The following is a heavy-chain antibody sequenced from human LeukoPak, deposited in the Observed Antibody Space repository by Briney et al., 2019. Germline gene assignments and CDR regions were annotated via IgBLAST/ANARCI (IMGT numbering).Heavy chain of an antibody. Sequence: GGSLRLSCAASGFTFSSYDMSWVRQAPGKGLEWVSAISGSVGSTYYADSVKGRFTISRDNSKNTLYLQMNSLRAEDTAVYYCARDPYSGTYGDTYYYYMDVWGKGTTVTISS. CDR2: ISGSVGST. CDR3: ARDPYSGTYGDTYYYYMDV. CDR1: GFTFSSYD. D-gene: IGHD1-26*01. J-gene: IGHJ6*03. V-gene: IGHV3-23*01.